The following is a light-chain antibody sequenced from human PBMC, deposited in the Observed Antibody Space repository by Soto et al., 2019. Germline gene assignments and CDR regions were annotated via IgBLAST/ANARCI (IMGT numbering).Light chain of an antibody. CDR2: RVS. J-gene: IGKJ4*01. CDR3: MQSIQLPPRT. Sequence: DAVFAQSWLFFPFTLGQPASISCRSSQILLYSDGNTYLTWFQQRSGQSPRRLIYRVSGRDAGVPDRFSGSGSGTDFTLKISRVEAEDVGVYYCMQSIQLPPRTFGRGTKVDI. V-gene: IGKV2-30*01. CDR1: QILLYSDGNTY.